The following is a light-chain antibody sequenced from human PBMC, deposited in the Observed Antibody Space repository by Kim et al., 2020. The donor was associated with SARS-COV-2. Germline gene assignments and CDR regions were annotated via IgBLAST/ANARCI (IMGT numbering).Light chain of an antibody. Sequence: DIQMTQSPSSLSASVGDRVTITCRASHNINTYLNWYQQKPGKAPKLLIYGTSNLQSGVPPRFSGSGSGTDFTLTISSLQFEDFAIYDCQHSHSSPQTFGQGTKVDIK. CDR1: HNINTY. CDR2: GTS. J-gene: IGKJ1*01. CDR3: QHSHSSPQT. V-gene: IGKV1-39*01.